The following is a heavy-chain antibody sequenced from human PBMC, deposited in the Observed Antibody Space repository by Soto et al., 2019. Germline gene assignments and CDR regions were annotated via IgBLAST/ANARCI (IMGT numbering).Heavy chain of an antibody. Sequence: SVKVSCKASGFTFTSSAVQWVRQARGQRLEWIGWIVVGSGNTNYAQKFQERVTITRDMSTSTAYMELSSLRSEDTAVYYCAAEGGDTAMVRHYYYGMDVWGQGATVTVSS. CDR3: AAEGGDTAMVRHYYYGMDV. J-gene: IGHJ6*02. D-gene: IGHD5-18*01. CDR2: IVVGSGNT. V-gene: IGHV1-58*01. CDR1: GFTFTSSA.